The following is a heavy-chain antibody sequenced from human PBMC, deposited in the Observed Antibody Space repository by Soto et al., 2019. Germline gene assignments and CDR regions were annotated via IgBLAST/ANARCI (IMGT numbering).Heavy chain of an antibody. Sequence: EVQLLESGGGLVQPGGSLRLSCAASGFTFRTYAMSWVRQAPGKGLEWVSAISGSGDKTYYADSVRGLFTVSRDNAKNTLYLQMHSLRAEDTAIYYCANERMGKTVAEDWGRGTLVTVSS. CDR2: ISGSGDKT. V-gene: IGHV3-23*01. J-gene: IGHJ4*02. CDR3: ANERMGKTVAED. CDR1: GFTFRTYA. D-gene: IGHD6-19*01.